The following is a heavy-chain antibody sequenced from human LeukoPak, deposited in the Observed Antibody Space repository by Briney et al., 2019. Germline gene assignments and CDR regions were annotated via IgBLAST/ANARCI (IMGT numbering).Heavy chain of an antibody. D-gene: IGHD1-26*01. CDR1: GYTFTSYA. CDR3: ARDRFERGGSYGGPSLGY. CDR2: INAGNGNT. Sequence: ASVKVSCKASGYTFTSYAMHWVRQAPGQRLEWMGWINAGNGNTKYSQKFQGRVTITRDTSASTAYMELSSLRSEDTAVYYCARDRFERGGSYGGPSLGYWGQGTLVTVSS. V-gene: IGHV1-3*01. J-gene: IGHJ4*02.